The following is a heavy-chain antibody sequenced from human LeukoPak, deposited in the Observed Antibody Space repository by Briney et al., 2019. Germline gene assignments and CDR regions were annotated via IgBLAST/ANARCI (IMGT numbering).Heavy chain of an antibody. V-gene: IGHV4-4*02. D-gene: IGHD2-2*01. CDR3: ARWAGDIVVVPAARDWFDP. Sequence: PSGTLSLTCAVSGGSISSSNWWSWVRQPPGKGLERIGEIYHSGSTNYNPSLKSRVTISVDKSKNQFSLKLSSVTAADTAVYYCARWAGDIVVVPAARDWFDPWGQGTLVTVSS. CDR2: IYHSGST. J-gene: IGHJ5*02. CDR1: GGSISSSNW.